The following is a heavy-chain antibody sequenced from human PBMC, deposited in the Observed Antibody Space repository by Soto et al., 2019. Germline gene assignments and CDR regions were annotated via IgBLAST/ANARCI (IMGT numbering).Heavy chain of an antibody. J-gene: IGHJ3*02. Sequence: PGVSLRLSCAASGFTFSSYWMSWVRQAPGKGLEWVANIKQDGSEKYYVDSVKSRFTISRGNAKNSLYLQMNSLRAEDTAVYYCARVLLPVDYDFLGPSYAFDIWGQGTMVTVSS. V-gene: IGHV3-7*01. D-gene: IGHD3-3*01. CDR3: ARVLLPVDYDFLGPSYAFDI. CDR2: IKQDGSEK. CDR1: GFTFSSYW.